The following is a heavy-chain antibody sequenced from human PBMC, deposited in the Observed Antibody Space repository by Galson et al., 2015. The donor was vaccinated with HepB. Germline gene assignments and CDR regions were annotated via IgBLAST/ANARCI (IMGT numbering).Heavy chain of an antibody. J-gene: IGHJ5*01. CDR1: GFALNSYS. D-gene: IGHD2/OR15-2a*01. V-gene: IGHV3-21*04. CDR3: AKGRYSNYVLDWFDS. CDR2: ISSSSSYI. Sequence: SLRLSCATSGFALNSYSVNWIRQAPGKGLEWVASISSSSSYIHYVDSVKGRFTISRDNAKNSMDLQMNGLREDTALYFCAKGRYSNYVLDWFDSWGQGTLVSVSS.